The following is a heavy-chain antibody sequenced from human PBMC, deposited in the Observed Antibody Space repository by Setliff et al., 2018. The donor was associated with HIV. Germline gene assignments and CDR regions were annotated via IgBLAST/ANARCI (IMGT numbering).Heavy chain of an antibody. J-gene: IGHJ3*02. V-gene: IGHV4-39*02. CDR2: TFYSGST. CDR1: GASVSTTGYY. CDR3: ATYLSDNYLDGAFDI. D-gene: IGHD3-3*01. Sequence: KPSETLSLTCTVSGASVSTTGYYWGWLRQSPGKGLQWIGTTFYSGSTYYNPSLKSRVTISLDTSNNDFSLTLTSVTAADTALYFCATYLSDNYLDGAFDIWGRGTMVTV.